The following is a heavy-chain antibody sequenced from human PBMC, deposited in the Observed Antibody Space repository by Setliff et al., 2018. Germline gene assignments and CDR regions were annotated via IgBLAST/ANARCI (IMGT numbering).Heavy chain of an antibody. CDR1: GGSISSGTNY. Sequence: SETLSLTCTVSGGSISSGTNYWSWIRQPAGRRLEWIGHIDPSGNTNYQPSLKSRVTISGDTSKNQFSLKLTSVTAADTAVYYCARSLGSGSYYNSRPFYSDYWGQGTLVTVSS. CDR3: ARSLGSGSYYNSRPFYSDY. D-gene: IGHD3-10*01. V-gene: IGHV4-61*09. J-gene: IGHJ4*02. CDR2: IDPSGNT.